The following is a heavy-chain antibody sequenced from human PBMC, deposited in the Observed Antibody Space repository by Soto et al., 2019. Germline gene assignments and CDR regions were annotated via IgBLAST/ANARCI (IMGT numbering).Heavy chain of an antibody. CDR3: ARTAYDWFDP. Sequence: SETLSLTCTVSGGSISGYRWTWIRQPPGKGLEWIGYIYNTVTTNYNPSLKGRATISVGTSKNQFSLKMSSVTAADTAMYYCARTAYDWFDPWGHGTLVTVSS. V-gene: IGHV4-59*01. J-gene: IGHJ5*02. CDR1: GGSISGYR. D-gene: IGHD2-2*01. CDR2: IYNTVTT.